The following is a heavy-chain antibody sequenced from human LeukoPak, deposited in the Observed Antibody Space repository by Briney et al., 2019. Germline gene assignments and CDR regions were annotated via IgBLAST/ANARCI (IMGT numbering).Heavy chain of an antibody. CDR1: GFTFSSYS. D-gene: IGHD5-24*01. CDR2: VSTSSAYI. CDR3: TRVGYIDEGIDY. Sequence: GGSLILSCAASGFTFSSYSMNWVRQAPGKGLEWVSYVSTSSAYIHYADSVKGRFTISRDNAKNSLYLQMNSLRAEDTAIYYCTRVGYIDEGIDYWGQGTLVTVSS. J-gene: IGHJ4*02. V-gene: IGHV3-21*06.